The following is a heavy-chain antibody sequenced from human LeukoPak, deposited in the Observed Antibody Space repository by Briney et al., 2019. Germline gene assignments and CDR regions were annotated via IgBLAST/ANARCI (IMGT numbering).Heavy chain of an antibody. J-gene: IGHJ4*02. D-gene: IGHD2-15*01. CDR2: IGTAGDT. CDR1: GFTFSNHA. Sequence: GGSLRLSCATSGFTFSNHAMHWVRQATGKGLEWVSAIGTAGDTFYPGSVKGRFSISRENAKNSLSLQINSLKAEDTAVYYCARAPGYPYSIDYWGQGTLVTVSS. CDR3: ARAPGYPYSIDY. V-gene: IGHV3-13*01.